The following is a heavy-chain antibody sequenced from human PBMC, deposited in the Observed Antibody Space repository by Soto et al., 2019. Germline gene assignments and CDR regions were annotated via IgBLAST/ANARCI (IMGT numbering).Heavy chain of an antibody. Sequence: QVQLVESGGGVVQPGRSLTLSCAASGFTFSNHAIHWVRQAPGKGQEWVAVISNDGSRDYYADSVKGRFTMSRDNSKNTLYLQMNSLRLEDTAVYYCASRLPHFALLLVPLYYWGQGNLVTVSS. CDR2: ISNDGSRD. V-gene: IGHV3-30*04. CDR1: GFTFSNHA. D-gene: IGHD3-9*01. CDR3: ASRLPHFALLLVPLYY. J-gene: IGHJ4*02.